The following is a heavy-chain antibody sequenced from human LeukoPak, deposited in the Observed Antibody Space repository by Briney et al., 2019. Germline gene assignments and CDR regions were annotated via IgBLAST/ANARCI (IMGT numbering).Heavy chain of an antibody. D-gene: IGHD3-10*01. CDR3: ARLRGLARGVIITVFDN. Sequence: SETLSLTCDVSGGSVSSSSFFWGWIRQPPGKGLEWIGSLSYSGNTYYNASLKSRVTISVDTSKNQFSLKLNSVTAADTAVYYCARLRGLARGVIITVFDNWGQGTLVTVSS. V-gene: IGHV4-39*01. CDR2: LSYSGNT. J-gene: IGHJ4*02. CDR1: GGSVSSSSFF.